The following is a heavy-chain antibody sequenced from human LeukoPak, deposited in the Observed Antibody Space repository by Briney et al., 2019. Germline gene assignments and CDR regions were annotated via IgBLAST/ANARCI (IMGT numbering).Heavy chain of an antibody. CDR1: GFTFSSYG. CDR3: AKALGYCSGGSCHNWFDP. Sequence: GGSLRLSCAASGFTFSSYGMHWVRQAPGKGLEWVAVISYDGSNKYYADSVKGRFTISRDNSKNTLYLQMNSLRAEDTAVYYCAKALGYCSGGSCHNWFDPWGQGTLVTVSS. V-gene: IGHV3-30*18. J-gene: IGHJ5*02. CDR2: ISYDGSNK. D-gene: IGHD2-15*01.